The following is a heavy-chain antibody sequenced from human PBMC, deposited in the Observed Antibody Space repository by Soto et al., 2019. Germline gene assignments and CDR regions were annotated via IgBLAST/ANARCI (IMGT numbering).Heavy chain of an antibody. D-gene: IGHD3-16*01. Sequence: DSVKVSCKASGYSFTNNDVSWVRQATGQGLEWMGWMNPGSGDTGYAQKFQGRVTMTRDISIATAYMELSSLRSDDTAIYYCARMETFGSLNWLDPWGQGTLVTVST. CDR1: GYSFTNND. J-gene: IGHJ5*02. V-gene: IGHV1-8*01. CDR3: ARMETFGSLNWLDP. CDR2: MNPGSGDT.